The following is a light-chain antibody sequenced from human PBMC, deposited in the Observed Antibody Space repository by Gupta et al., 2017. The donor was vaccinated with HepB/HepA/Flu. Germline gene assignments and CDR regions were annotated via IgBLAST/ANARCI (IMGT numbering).Light chain of an antibody. Sequence: QSVLTQPPSVSGAPGHRVTISCTGSSSNIGAGYDVHWYQQLPGKAPKLLIYGNSNRPSGVPDRFSGSKSGTSASLAITGLQAEDEADYYCQSYDSSLSGVVFGGGTKLTVL. J-gene: IGLJ2*01. CDR2: GNS. CDR1: SSNIGAGYD. CDR3: QSYDSSLSGVV. V-gene: IGLV1-40*01.